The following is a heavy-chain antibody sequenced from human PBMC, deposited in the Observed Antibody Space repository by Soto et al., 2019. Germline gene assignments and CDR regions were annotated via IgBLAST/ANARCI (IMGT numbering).Heavy chain of an antibody. D-gene: IGHD5-12*01. Sequence: EVQLLESGGGLVQPGGSLRLSCAASGFTFSSYAMSWVRQAPGKGLEWVSAITGSGGSTYYADSVKGRFTISRDNSKNTLYLQMNRLRAEDTAVYYCAKDRNKWLRFDLAYWGQGTLVTVSS. J-gene: IGHJ4*02. V-gene: IGHV3-23*01. CDR1: GFTFSSYA. CDR3: AKDRNKWLRFDLAY. CDR2: ITGSGGST.